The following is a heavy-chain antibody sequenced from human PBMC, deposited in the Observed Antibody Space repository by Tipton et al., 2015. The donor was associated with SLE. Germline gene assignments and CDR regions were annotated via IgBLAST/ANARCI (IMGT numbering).Heavy chain of an antibody. CDR1: GGSFSGYY. Sequence: TLSLTCAVYGGSFSGYYWSWIRQPPGKGLEWIGGIFHTGSTYYNPSLRSRVTISVDTSENQFSLRLSSVTAADTAVYYCARSEGAAGNFYYYNGMDVWGQGTTVTVSS. D-gene: IGHD6-13*01. CDR3: ARSEGAAGNFYYYNGMDV. V-gene: IGHV4-34*12. CDR2: IFHTGST. J-gene: IGHJ6*02.